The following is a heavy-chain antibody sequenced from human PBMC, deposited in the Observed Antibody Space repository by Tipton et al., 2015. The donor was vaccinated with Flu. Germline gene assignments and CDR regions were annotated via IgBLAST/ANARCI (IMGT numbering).Heavy chain of an antibody. V-gene: IGHV4-4*07. CDR2: IYISGNT. CDR3: ASGSGDFDH. D-gene: IGHD3-10*01. J-gene: IGHJ4*02. Sequence: GLVKPSETLSLTCTVSGGSIRGYYWNWIRQSAGKGLEWIGRIYISGNTNYNPSLRSRVTISVDTSKNQISLNLRSVTAADTAVYYCASGSGDFDHWGQGTLVTVSS. CDR1: GGSIRGYY.